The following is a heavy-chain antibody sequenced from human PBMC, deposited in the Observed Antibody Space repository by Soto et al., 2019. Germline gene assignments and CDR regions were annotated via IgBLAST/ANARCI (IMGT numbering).Heavy chain of an antibody. CDR1: GGSISSYY. V-gene: IGHV4-59*01. Sequence: PSETLSLTCTVSGGSISSYYWSWIRQPPGKGLEWIGYIYYSGSTNYNPSLKSRVTISVDTSKNQFSLKLSSVTAADTAVYYCARGGYSYGHSGYYYGMDVWGQGTTVTVSS. CDR2: IYYSGST. D-gene: IGHD5-18*01. CDR3: ARGGYSYGHSGYYYGMDV. J-gene: IGHJ6*02.